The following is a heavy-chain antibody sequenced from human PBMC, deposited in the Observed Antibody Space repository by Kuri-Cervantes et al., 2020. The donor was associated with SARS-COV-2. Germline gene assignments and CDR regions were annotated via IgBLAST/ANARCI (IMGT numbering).Heavy chain of an antibody. J-gene: IGHJ4*02. Sequence: SETLSLTCTISVDSISDYFWTWIRQPAAKGLEWIGSIFYGGSTYYNPSLKSRVTISVDTSKNQFSLKLSSVTAADTAVYYCARCIAAAGTYFFDYWGQGTLVTVSS. CDR1: VDSISDYF. CDR3: ARCIAAAGTYFFDY. CDR2: IFYGGST. D-gene: IGHD6-13*01. V-gene: IGHV4-59*05.